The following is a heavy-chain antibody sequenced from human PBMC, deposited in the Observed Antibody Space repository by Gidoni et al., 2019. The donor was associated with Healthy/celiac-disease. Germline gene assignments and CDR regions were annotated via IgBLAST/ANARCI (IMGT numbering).Heavy chain of an antibody. CDR2: IIPIFGTA. CDR3: ATSARGYSSSYYFDY. J-gene: IGHJ4*02. Sequence: EVKKPGSSVTVSCKASGGTFSSYAISWVRQAPGQGLEWMGGIIPIFGTANYAQKFQGRVTITADESTSTAYMELSSLRSEDTAVYYCATSARGYSSSYYFDYWGQGTLVTVSS. D-gene: IGHD6-6*01. V-gene: IGHV1-69*01. CDR1: GGTFSSYA.